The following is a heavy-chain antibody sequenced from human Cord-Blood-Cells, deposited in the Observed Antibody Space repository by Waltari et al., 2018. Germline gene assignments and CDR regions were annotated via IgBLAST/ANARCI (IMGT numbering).Heavy chain of an antibody. Sequence: EVQLVESGGGLIQPGGSLRLSCAASGFTVSSNYMSWVRQAPGKGVEGVSVSYSGGRTDYADSVKGRFTISRDNSKNTLYLQMNSLRAEDTAVYYCATNMGAVAGTFDYWGQGTLVTVSS. V-gene: IGHV3-53*01. J-gene: IGHJ4*02. CDR3: ATNMGAVAGTFDY. CDR1: GFTVSSNY. CDR2: SYSGGRT. D-gene: IGHD6-19*01.